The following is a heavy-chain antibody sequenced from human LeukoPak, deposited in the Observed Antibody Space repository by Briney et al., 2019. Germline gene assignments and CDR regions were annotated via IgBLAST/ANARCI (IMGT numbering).Heavy chain of an antibody. V-gene: IGHV3-23*01. D-gene: IGHD4-17*01. Sequence: GGSLRLSCAASGFTFSSYAMSWVRQAPGKGLEWVSGITGSGGSANYADSVKGRFTISRDNSRNTLYLQMNSLRAEDTAVYYCANLYGDYGDYWGQGALGTVSS. CDR2: ITGSGGSA. J-gene: IGHJ4*02. CDR3: ANLYGDYGDY. CDR1: GFTFSSYA.